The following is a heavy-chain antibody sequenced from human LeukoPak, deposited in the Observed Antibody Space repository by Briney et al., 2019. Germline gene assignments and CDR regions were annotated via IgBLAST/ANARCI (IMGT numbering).Heavy chain of an antibody. CDR1: GFTFSDYY. V-gene: IGHV3-11*04. J-gene: IGHJ6*03. CDR2: ISSSGSSI. CDR3: ARDGTPYYYYYMDV. Sequence: GGSLRLSCTASGFTFSDYYISWVRQAPGKGLEWVSYISSSGSSIQYADSVKGRFAISRDNAKNSLFLQMNSLRAEDTAVYCCARDGTPYYYYYMDVWGKGTTVTVSS. D-gene: IGHD1-26*01.